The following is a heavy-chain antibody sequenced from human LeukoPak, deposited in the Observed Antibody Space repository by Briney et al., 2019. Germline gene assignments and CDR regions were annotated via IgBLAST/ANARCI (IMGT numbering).Heavy chain of an antibody. CDR2: INHSGNT. CDR3: ARVHGHNLGTLDY. V-gene: IGHV4-34*01. J-gene: IGHJ4*02. D-gene: IGHD5-24*01. CDR1: GGSFSGDY. Sequence: PSKTLSLSCAVYGGSFSGDYWSWIRQPPGKGLQWIGEINHSGNTNNNPSLKSRVTMSVDTSKNQLSLNLTSVTAADTAVYYCARVHGHNLGTLDYWGQGILVTVSS.